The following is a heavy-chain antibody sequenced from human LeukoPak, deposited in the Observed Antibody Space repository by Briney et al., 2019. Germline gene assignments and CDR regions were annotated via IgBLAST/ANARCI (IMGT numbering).Heavy chain of an antibody. CDR3: ARGRGYSSGYIDY. V-gene: IGHV4-34*01. CDR2: INHSGST. J-gene: IGHJ4*02. CDR1: GGSFSGYY. Sequence: PSETLSLTCAVYGGSFSGYYWSWIRQPPGKGLEWIGEINHSGSTNYNPSLKSRVTISVDTSKNQFSLKLSSVTAADTAVYYCARGRGYSSGYIDYWGQGALVTVSS. D-gene: IGHD5-18*01.